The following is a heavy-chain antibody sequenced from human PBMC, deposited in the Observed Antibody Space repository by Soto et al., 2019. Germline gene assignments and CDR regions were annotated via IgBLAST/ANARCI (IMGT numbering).Heavy chain of an antibody. CDR3: ARGGGYCISARCSVGSWSDP. CDR1: GGTFSSYA. J-gene: IGHJ5*02. V-gene: IGHV1-69*12. CDR2: IIPIFGTA. Sequence: QVQLVQSGAEVKKPGSSVKVSCKASGGTFSSYAISWVRQAPGQGLEWMGGIIPIFGTANYAQKFQGRVTITADESTGSACMVVGSLGSEDTVVYCWARGGGYCISARCSVGSWSDPWGRGTLVTVSS. D-gene: IGHD2-2*01.